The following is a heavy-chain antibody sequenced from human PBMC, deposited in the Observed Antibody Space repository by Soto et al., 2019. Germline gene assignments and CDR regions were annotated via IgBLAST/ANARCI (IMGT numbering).Heavy chain of an antibody. J-gene: IGHJ6*02. V-gene: IGHV4-34*01. D-gene: IGHD2-15*01. CDR3: ARVLSYYYYGMDV. Sequence: SETLSLTCAVYCGSFSGYYWSWIRQPPGKGLEWIGEINHSGSTNYNPSLKSRVTISVDTSKNQFSLKLSSVTAADTAVYYCARVLSYYYYGMDVWGQGTTVTVSS. CDR1: CGSFSGYY. CDR2: INHSGST.